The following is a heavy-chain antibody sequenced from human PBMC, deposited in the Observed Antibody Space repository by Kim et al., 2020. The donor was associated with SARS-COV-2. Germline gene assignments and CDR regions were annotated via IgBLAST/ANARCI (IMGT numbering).Heavy chain of an antibody. CDR3: ARTYYGSDTFDY. D-gene: IGHD3-10*01. Sequence: SYAQKCQGRFTMTRDTSTSTVYMELSSLRSEDTAVYYCARTYYGSDTFDYWGQGTLVTVSS. V-gene: IGHV1-46*01. J-gene: IGHJ4*02.